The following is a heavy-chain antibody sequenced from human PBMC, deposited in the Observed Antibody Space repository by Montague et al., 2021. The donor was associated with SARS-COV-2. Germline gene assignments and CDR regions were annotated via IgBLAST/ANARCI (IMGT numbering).Heavy chain of an antibody. CDR3: ARVRLFYYLDY. J-gene: IGHJ4*02. D-gene: IGHD2/OR15-2a*01. CDR2: IFHTGRA. CDR1: GTSIRSVGYY. Sequence: TLSLTCTVSGTSIRSVGYYWTWIRPHPGKGLEWLGYIFHTGRAYYNPSLETRVNISVDTSNNLFSLRLSSVTAADTAMYFCARVRLFYYLDYWGQGTLVTVSS. V-gene: IGHV4-31*03.